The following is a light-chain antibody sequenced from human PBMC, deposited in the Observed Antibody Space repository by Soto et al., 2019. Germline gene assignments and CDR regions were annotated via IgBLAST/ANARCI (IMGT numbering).Light chain of an antibody. CDR2: EAS. CDR3: QQFNAYPMT. J-gene: IGKJ1*01. Sequence: AIQLTQSPSSLSASVGDGVTITCRASQGISSSLAWYQQKPGKAPNLLIYEASSLESGVPSRFSGSGSGTDFTLTISSLQPEDFATYYCQQFNAYPMTFGQGTKVEIK. CDR1: QGISSS. V-gene: IGKV1-13*02.